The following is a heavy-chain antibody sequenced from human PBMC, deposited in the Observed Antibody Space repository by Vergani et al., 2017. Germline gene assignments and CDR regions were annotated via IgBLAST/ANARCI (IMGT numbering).Heavy chain of an antibody. CDR2: IHTGGST. J-gene: IGHJ4*02. D-gene: IGHD2-15*01. CDR1: GGSMRDFY. V-gene: IGHV4-4*09. Sequence: QVHLQESGPGVVKPSDTLSLTCTVSGGSMRDFYWTWIRQPAGRGLEWIGHIHTGGSTDFNPSFKSRVSISVDTSKSKFSLKLNSVTVADTAVYYCAXSRPYCTSGSCPAIWGQGTLVTVSS. CDR3: AXSRPYCTSGSCPAI.